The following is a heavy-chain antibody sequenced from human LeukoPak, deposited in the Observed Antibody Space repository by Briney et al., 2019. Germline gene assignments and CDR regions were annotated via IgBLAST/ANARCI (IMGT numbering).Heavy chain of an antibody. Sequence: SEPLSLTWAVYGGSFSGYYWSWLRQPPGKGLEWIGEINHSGSNNYNPSLKSRVTISVDTSKNQFSLKLSSVTAADTAVYYCARDRGLQLKLYYFDYWGQGTLVTVSS. CDR3: ARDRGLQLKLYYFDY. V-gene: IGHV4-34*01. CDR2: INHSGSN. J-gene: IGHJ4*02. D-gene: IGHD5-18*01. CDR1: GGSFSGYY.